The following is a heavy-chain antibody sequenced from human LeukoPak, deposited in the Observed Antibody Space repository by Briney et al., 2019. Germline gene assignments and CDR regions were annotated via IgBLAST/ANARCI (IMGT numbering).Heavy chain of an antibody. CDR2: INHSGST. V-gene: IGHV4-31*03. Sequence: SETLSLTCTVSGGSISSGASDWGWIRQHPRRGLEWVGYINHSGSTYYNPSLGSRVTMSVDTSKNQFSLKLSSVTAADSAVYYCARAARQGFTMIVVPFFYFDLWGRGTLVTVSS. CDR1: GGSISSGASD. CDR3: ARAARQGFTMIVVPFFYFDL. D-gene: IGHD3-22*01. J-gene: IGHJ2*01.